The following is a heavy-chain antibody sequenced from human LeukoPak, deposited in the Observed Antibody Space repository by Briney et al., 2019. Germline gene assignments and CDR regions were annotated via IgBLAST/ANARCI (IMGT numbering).Heavy chain of an antibody. J-gene: IGHJ4*02. Sequence: GGSLRLSCAASGFTFSDAWMSWVRQAPGKGLEWVGRIKSKTDGGTTDYAAPVKGRFSISRDDSKNTPYLQMNSLRTEDTAVYYCSTHNYGSGSYPINNWGQGTLVTVSS. CDR2: IKSKTDGGTT. CDR1: GFTFSDAW. CDR3: STHNYGSGSYPINN. D-gene: IGHD3-10*01. V-gene: IGHV3-15*01.